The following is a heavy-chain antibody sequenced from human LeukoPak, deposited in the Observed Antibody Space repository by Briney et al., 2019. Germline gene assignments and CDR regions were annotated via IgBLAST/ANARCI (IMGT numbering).Heavy chain of an antibody. J-gene: IGHJ4*02. CDR1: GGSFSGYY. CDR3: ARDSGRY. Sequence: SETLSLTCAVYGGSFSGYYWSWIRQPPGKGLEWIGEINHSGSTNYNPSLKSRVTMSVDTSKNQFSLKLSSVTAADTAVYYCARDSGRYWGQGTLVTVSS. V-gene: IGHV4-34*01. CDR2: INHSGST. D-gene: IGHD6-19*01.